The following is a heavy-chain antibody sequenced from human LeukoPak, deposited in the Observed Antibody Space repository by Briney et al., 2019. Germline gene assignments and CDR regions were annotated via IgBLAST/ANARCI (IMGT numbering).Heavy chain of an antibody. CDR3: ARDGAYSTIFY. J-gene: IGHJ4*01. D-gene: IGHD3-3*01. CDR1: GLTLSGYW. Sequence: GVSLRLSCSASGLTLSGYWMHWVRQIPGKGLVWVSRIDSDGSGTSYADSVKGRFTISRDDVKNTLYLQMNSLRAEDTAVYYCARDGAYSTIFYWGQGTLVTVSS. CDR2: IDSDGSGT. V-gene: IGHV3-74*01.